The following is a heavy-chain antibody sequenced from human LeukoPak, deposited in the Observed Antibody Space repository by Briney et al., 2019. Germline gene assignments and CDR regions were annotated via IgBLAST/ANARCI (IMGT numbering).Heavy chain of an antibody. Sequence: GGSLRLSCAASGFSFGGYAMTWVRQAPGKGLEWVSSITYNGAATYYLDSMKARFTISRDNSRSTLYLQMDSLTAEDTALYYCAKDGLYFDGSTHIYYFDSWGQGTLVAASS. V-gene: IGHV3-23*01. CDR3: AKDGLYFDGSTHIYYFDS. CDR2: ITYNGAAT. CDR1: GFSFGGYA. D-gene: IGHD3-9*01. J-gene: IGHJ4*02.